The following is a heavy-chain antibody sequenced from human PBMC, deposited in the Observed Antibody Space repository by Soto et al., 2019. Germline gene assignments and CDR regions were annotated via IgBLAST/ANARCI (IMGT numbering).Heavy chain of an antibody. D-gene: IGHD2-8*01. V-gene: IGHV4-59*01. CDR1: GDSIKNYF. CDR2: FYHSGTT. Sequence: QVQLQESGPGLVKASETLSLTCTVSGDSIKNYFWSWVRQPPGKGLEWIGHFYHSGTTNYSPALKSRVTISIDQSKNQFPLRLNSVTAADTAVYFCARDPGYCTNGVCPIFDFWGQGIPVTVSS. J-gene: IGHJ4*02. CDR3: ARDPGYCTNGVCPIFDF.